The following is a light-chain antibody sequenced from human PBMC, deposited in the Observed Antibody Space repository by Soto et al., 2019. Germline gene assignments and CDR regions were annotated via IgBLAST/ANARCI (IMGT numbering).Light chain of an antibody. V-gene: IGLV2-14*01. Sequence: QSALTQPASVSGSPGQSITISCTGTSSDVGGYNYVSWYQQHPGKAPKLMIYDVTNRPSGVSNRFSGSKSGNTASLTISGLQDEDEDDYSRGSYRSTTAGLGTGTKV. CDR3: GSYRSTTAG. J-gene: IGLJ1*01. CDR1: SSDVGGYNY. CDR2: DVT.